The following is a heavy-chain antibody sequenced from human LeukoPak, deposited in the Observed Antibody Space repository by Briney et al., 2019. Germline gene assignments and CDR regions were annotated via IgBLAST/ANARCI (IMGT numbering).Heavy chain of an antibody. J-gene: IGHJ2*01. CDR2: INPNSGGT. Sequence: ASVTVSCKASGYTFTGYYMHWVRQAPGQGLEWMGWINPNSGGTNYAQKFQGRVTMTRDTSISTAYMELSRLRSDDTAVYYCARENDPYYYDSSGRRGWYFDLWGRGTLVTVSS. CDR3: ARENDPYYYDSSGRRGWYFDL. CDR1: GYTFTGYY. D-gene: IGHD3-22*01. V-gene: IGHV1-2*02.